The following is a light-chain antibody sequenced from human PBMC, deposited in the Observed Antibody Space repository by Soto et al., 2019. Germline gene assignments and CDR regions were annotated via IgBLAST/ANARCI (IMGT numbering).Light chain of an antibody. J-gene: IGLJ1*01. Sequence: QSALTQPASVSGSPGHSITTSCTGTSSDVGGYNYVSWYQQHPDKAPKLMIYDVSNRPSGVSNRFSGSKSGNTASLTISALQAEDENDYYCCSYTSPNTYVFGTGNKVTVL. CDR2: DVS. CDR3: CSYTSPNTYV. V-gene: IGLV2-14*01. CDR1: SSDVGGYNY.